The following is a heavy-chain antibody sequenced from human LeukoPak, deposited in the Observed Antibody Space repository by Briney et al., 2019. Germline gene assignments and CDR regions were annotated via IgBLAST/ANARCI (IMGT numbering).Heavy chain of an antibody. CDR3: ARGGYFDL. CDR1: GGSFSGYF. Sequence: PSETLSLTCAVYGGSFSGYFWSWIRQPPGKGLEWIGEINRSGRTNYNPSLNRRVTVSVDTSKNQFSLKLRSLTAADTAVYYCARGGYFDLWDRGTLVTVSS. CDR2: INRSGRT. J-gene: IGHJ2*01. V-gene: IGHV4-34*01.